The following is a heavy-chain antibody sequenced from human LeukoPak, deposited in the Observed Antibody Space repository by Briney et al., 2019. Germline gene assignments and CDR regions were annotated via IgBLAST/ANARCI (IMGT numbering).Heavy chain of an antibody. D-gene: IGHD6-6*01. CDR3: ARGVGSSSPPS. Sequence: PSETLSLTCTVSGGSISSYYWSWIRQPPGKGLEWIGSIHHSGTTYYNSSLKSRVTILVDTSKNQFSVKLSSVTAADTAVYYCARGVGSSSPPSWGQGTLVTVSS. V-gene: IGHV4-59*12. CDR1: GGSISSYY. J-gene: IGHJ5*02. CDR2: IHHSGTT.